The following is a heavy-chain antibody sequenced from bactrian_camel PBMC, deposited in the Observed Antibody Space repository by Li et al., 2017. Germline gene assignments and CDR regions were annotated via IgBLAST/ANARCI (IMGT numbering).Heavy chain of an antibody. V-gene: IGHV3S31*01. CDR2: INSGGGST. CDR1: GFTFSSYA. Sequence: VQLVESGGGLVQPGGSLRLSCAASGFTFSSYAMFWVRQAPGKGLEWVSAINSGGGSTYYGDFVKGRFTISRDNAKNTLYLNLNSLKTEDTAMYYCASSRVRYSDYVHGYWGQGTQVTVS. J-gene: IGHJ4*01. D-gene: IGHD4*01. CDR3: ASSRVRYSDYVHGY.